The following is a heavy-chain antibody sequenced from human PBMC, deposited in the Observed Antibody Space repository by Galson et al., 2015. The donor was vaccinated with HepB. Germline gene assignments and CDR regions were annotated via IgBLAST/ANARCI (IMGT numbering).Heavy chain of an antibody. CDR1: GHTFTNYY. V-gene: IGHV1-46*01. CDR3: AIKDIPMAESGMDV. CDR2: IHPSDGDT. D-gene: IGHD5-18*01. Sequence: SVTVSCQASGHTFTNYYMHWVRQAPGQGLGWMGIIHPSDGDTTYAQKFQGRLTVTKDTSTSTVYMELRSLNSEDTAVYSCAIKDIPMAESGMDVWGQGTTVTFFS. J-gene: IGHJ6*02.